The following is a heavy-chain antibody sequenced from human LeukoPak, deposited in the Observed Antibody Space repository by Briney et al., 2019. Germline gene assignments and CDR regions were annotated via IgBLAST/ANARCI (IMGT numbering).Heavy chain of an antibody. Sequence: SETLSLTCTVSGGSISSYYWGWIRQPPGKGLEWIGYIYYSGSTNYNPSLKSRVTISVDTSKNQFSLKLSSVTAADTAVYYCARAFEGSGRPDAFDIWGQGTMVTVSS. CDR1: GGSISSYY. V-gene: IGHV4-59*01. CDR3: ARAFEGSGRPDAFDI. D-gene: IGHD3-10*01. J-gene: IGHJ3*02. CDR2: IYYSGST.